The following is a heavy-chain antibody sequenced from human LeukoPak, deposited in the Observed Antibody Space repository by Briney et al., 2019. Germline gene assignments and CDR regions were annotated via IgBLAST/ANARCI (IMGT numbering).Heavy chain of an antibody. Sequence: SETLSLTCTVSGGSISSGSYYWSWIRQPAGKGLEWIGRIYTSGSTNYNPSLKSRVTISVDTSKNQFSLELNSVTAADTAVYYCATTHSSGRGYWGQGTLVTVSS. CDR1: GGSISSGSYY. J-gene: IGHJ4*02. CDR3: ATTHSSGRGY. CDR2: IYTSGST. V-gene: IGHV4-61*02. D-gene: IGHD6-19*01.